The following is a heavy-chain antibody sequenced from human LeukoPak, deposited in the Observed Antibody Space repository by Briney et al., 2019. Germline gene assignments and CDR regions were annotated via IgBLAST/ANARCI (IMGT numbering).Heavy chain of an antibody. CDR3: ARFWGGSGWSFDY. CDR2: ISYDGSNK. CDR1: GFTFSSYG. V-gene: IGHV3-30*03. Sequence: GGSLRLSCAASGFTFSSYGMHWVRQAPGKGLEWVAAISYDGSNKYYADSVKGRFTISRDNSKNTLYLQMNSLRAEDTAVYYCARFWGGSGWSFDYWGQGTLVTVSS. J-gene: IGHJ4*02. D-gene: IGHD6-19*01.